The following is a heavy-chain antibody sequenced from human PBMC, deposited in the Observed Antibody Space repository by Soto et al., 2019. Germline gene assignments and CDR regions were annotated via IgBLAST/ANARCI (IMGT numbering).Heavy chain of an antibody. J-gene: IGHJ6*02. D-gene: IGHD6-13*01. Sequence: QVQLVQSGAEVKKPGASVKVSCKASGYTFTSYDINWVRQATGQGLEWMGWMNPNSGNTGYAQKFQGRVTMTRNTSISTGYMELSSLGSEDTAVYYCARVAYSSSWYQTYGMDVWGQGTTVTVSS. CDR3: ARVAYSSSWYQTYGMDV. V-gene: IGHV1-8*01. CDR2: MNPNSGNT. CDR1: GYTFTSYD.